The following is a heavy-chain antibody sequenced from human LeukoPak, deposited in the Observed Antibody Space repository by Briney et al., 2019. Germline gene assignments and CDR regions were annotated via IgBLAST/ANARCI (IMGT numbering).Heavy chain of an antibody. CDR3: ARGTLGLLWFGEVHDY. CDR2: IKQDGSEK. CDR1: GFTFSSYW. J-gene: IGHJ4*02. Sequence: GGSLRLSCAASGFTFSSYWMSWVRQAPGKGLEWVANIKQDGSEKYYVDSVKGRFTISRDNAKNSLYLQMNSLRAEDTAVYYCARGTLGLLWFGEVHDYWGQGTLVTVSS. V-gene: IGHV3-7*01. D-gene: IGHD3-10*01.